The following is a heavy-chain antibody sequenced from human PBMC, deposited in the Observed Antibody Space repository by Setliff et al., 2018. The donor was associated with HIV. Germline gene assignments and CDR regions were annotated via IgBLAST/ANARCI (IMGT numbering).Heavy chain of an antibody. CDR1: GGSINTY. Sequence: SETLSLTCTVSGGSINTYWSWIRQPPGKGLEWIGYIYYSGSTNYNPSLKSRVTMSVDTSKNQFSLELTSVTAADTAVFYCVRVSSSGYYGEGAFDIWGQGTVVTVSS. CDR2: IYYSGST. CDR3: VRVSSSGYYGEGAFDI. J-gene: IGHJ3*02. V-gene: IGHV4-59*08. D-gene: IGHD3-22*01.